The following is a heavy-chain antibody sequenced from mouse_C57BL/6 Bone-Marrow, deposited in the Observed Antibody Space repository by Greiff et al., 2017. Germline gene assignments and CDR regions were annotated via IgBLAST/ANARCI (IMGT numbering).Heavy chain of an antibody. V-gene: IGHV1-74*01. J-gene: IGHJ1*03. CDR1: GYTFTSYW. CDR3: AIGYVSSYWYFDV. Sequence: VQLQQPGAELVKPGDSVKVSCKASGYTFTSYWMHWVKQRPGQGLEWIGRFHPSDSDTNSNQKFKGKATLTVAKSSSTAYMQLNSLTSEDSAVYYCAIGYVSSYWYFDVWGTGTTVTVSS. CDR2: FHPSDSDT. D-gene: IGHD1-1*01.